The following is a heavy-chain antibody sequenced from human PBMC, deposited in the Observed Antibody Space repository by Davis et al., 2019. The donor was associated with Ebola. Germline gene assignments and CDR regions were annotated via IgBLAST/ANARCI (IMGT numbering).Heavy chain of an antibody. V-gene: IGHV2-70*18. J-gene: IGHJ6*02. CDR3: ARMGFLEGVGMDV. D-gene: IGHD3-3*01. CDR1: GGSISSGDYY. CDR2: IDWDDDK. Sequence: TLSLTCTVSGGSISSGDYYWSWIRQPPGKALEWLALIDWDDDKYYSTSLKTRLTISKDTSKNQVVLTMTNMDPVDTVTYYCARMGFLEGVGMDVWGQGTTVTVSS.